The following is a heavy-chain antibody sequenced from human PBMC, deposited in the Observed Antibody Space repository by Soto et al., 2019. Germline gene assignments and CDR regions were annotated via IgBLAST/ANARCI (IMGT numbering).Heavy chain of an antibody. D-gene: IGHD3-22*01. V-gene: IGHV4-39*01. J-gene: IGHJ4*02. CDR3: ARTLRGYYDSSGYQSPRFDY. CDR1: GGSISSSSYY. CDR2: IYYSGST. Sequence: SETLSLTCTVSGGSISSSSYYWGWIRQPPGKGLEWIGSIYYSGSTYYNPSLKSRVTISVDTSKNQFSLKLSSVTAADTAVYYCARTLRGYYDSSGYQSPRFDYWGQGTLVTVSS.